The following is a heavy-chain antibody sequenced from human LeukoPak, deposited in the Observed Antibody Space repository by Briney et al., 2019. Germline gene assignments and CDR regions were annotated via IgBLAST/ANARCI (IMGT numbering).Heavy chain of an antibody. J-gene: IGHJ4*02. Sequence: ASVKVSCKASGYTFTSYDINWVRQATGQGLEWMGWMNPNSGNTGYAQKFQGRVTMTRNTSISTAYMELSSLRSEDTAVYYCARGRLWFGTLDYWGQGTLVTVSS. D-gene: IGHD3-10*01. CDR1: GYTFTSYD. V-gene: IGHV1-8*01. CDR3: ARGRLWFGTLDY. CDR2: MNPNSGNT.